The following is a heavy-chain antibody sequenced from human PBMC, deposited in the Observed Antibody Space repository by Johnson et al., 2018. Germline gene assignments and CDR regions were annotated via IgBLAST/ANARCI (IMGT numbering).Heavy chain of an antibody. Sequence: EVQLVESGGGLVKPGGSLRLSCAGTGFTFSSYGMNWVRQAPGKGLEWVSTVGTSTAYIYYADSVRGRFTISRDNAKNSLDRQMNSLRAEDTAVYYCAKTSPVSSGKYDFDYWGQGTLVTVSS. D-gene: IGHD3-10*01. J-gene: IGHJ4*02. V-gene: IGHV3-21*01. CDR3: AKTSPVSSGKYDFDY. CDR1: GFTFSSYG. CDR2: VGTSTAYI.